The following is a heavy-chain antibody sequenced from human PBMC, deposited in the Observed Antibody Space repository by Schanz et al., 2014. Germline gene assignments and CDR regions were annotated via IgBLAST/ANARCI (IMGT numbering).Heavy chain of an antibody. CDR3: ARQLFQYCTSTKCHNWFGP. D-gene: IGHD2-2*01. CDR2: VHSSGST. Sequence: QVQLQASGPGLVKPSETLSLTCTVSGGSMSGYHWIWIRQPPGRGLEWIGYVHSSGSTNYNSSLKVRSPISVNPSKTQFPRKWGSLTAADTAVYYCARQLFQYCTSTKCHNWFGPWGQGTLVTVSS. V-gene: IGHV4-59*08. CDR1: GGSMSGYH. J-gene: IGHJ5*02.